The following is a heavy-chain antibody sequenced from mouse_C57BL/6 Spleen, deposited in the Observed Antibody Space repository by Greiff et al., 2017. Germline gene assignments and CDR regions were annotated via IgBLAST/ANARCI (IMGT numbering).Heavy chain of an antibody. V-gene: IGHV1-55*01. CDR2: IYPGSGST. J-gene: IGHJ3*01. D-gene: IGHD1-1*01. CDR1: GYTFTSYW. Sequence: QVQLQQPGAELVKPGASVQMSCKASGYTFTSYWITWVKQRPGQGLAWIGDIYPGSGSTNYTEKFKSKATLTVDTSSRTAYMQLSSLTSEDSAVYYCAREELRSFAYWGQGTLVTVSA. CDR3: AREELRSFAY.